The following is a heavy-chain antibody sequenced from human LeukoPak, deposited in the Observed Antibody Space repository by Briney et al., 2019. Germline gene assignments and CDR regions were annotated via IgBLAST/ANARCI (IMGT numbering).Heavy chain of an antibody. J-gene: IGHJ4*02. CDR3: ARDQAAAGTVDY. D-gene: IGHD6-13*01. Sequence: GGNLTRYCGTSGFTFSSYSMNWAGPAPGKGLEWVSSISSSSSYIYYADSVKGRFTISRDNAKNSLYLQMNSLRAEDTAVYYCARDQAAAGTVDYWGQGTLVTVSS. CDR2: ISSSSSYI. V-gene: IGHV3-21*01. CDR1: GFTFSSYS.